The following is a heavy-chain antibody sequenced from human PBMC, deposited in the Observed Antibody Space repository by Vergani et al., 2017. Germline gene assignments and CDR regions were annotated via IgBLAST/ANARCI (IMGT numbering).Heavy chain of an antibody. V-gene: IGHV3-33*05. CDR1: GFKFSQFG. CDR3: ARXVWDCSVISCFLRAGEFYDMHV. CDR2: ISYDGSKT. Sequence: QVQLVESGGGVVQPGTSLRLSCEASGFKFSQFGMHWVRQGPGKGLEWVAFISYDGSKTKYADSEKGRVTISRDNSKNTVGLEMSSLRVDDSATYYCARXVWDCSVISCFLRAGEFYDMHVWGQGTPVTVSS. J-gene: IGHJ6*02. D-gene: IGHD3-16*01.